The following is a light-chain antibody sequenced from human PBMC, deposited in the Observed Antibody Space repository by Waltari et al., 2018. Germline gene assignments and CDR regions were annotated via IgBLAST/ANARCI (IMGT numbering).Light chain of an antibody. CDR2: GVT. J-gene: IGLJ2*01. Sequence: QSALTQPASVSGSPGQSITISCTGSSTDIGTYNVVSWYPHHPGKAPKLIIYGVTNRPSGVSNRFSGSKSGNTASLTISGLQTEDEADYYCCSYAGSMVFGGGTKLTVL. CDR3: CSYAGSMV. V-gene: IGLV2-23*02. CDR1: STDIGTYNV.